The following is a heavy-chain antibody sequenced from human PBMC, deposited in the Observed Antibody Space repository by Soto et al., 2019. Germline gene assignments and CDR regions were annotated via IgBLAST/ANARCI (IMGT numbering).Heavy chain of an antibody. CDR3: ASLGSITMVRGVISYWFDP. Sequence: QVQLVQSGAEVKKPGSSVKVSCKASGGTFSSYAISWVRQAPGQGLEWMGGIIPIFGTANYAQKFQGRVTITADESTSTAYMGLSSLRSEDTAVYYCASLGSITMVRGVISYWFDPWGQGTLVTVSS. D-gene: IGHD3-10*01. V-gene: IGHV1-69*01. CDR1: GGTFSSYA. CDR2: IIPIFGTA. J-gene: IGHJ5*02.